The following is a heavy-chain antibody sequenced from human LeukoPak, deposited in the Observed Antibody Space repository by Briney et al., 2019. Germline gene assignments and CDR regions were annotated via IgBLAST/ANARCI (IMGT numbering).Heavy chain of an antibody. V-gene: IGHV3-7*01. CDR3: ARDSIADFWSGYYSYYYYGMDV. J-gene: IGHJ6*02. D-gene: IGHD3-3*01. Sequence: GGSLRLSCAASGFTFSSYWMSWVRQAPGKGLEWVANIKQDGSEKYYVDSVKGRFTISRDNAKNSLYLQMNSLRAEDTAVYYCARDSIADFWSGYYSYYYYGMDVWGQGTTVTVSS. CDR1: GFTFSSYW. CDR2: IKQDGSEK.